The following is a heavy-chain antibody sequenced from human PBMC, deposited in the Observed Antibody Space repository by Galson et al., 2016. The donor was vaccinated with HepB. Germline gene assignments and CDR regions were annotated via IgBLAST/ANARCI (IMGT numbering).Heavy chain of an antibody. Sequence: ETLSLTCGVSGGALSGYYWTWNRQPPGQGLAWHGEIRHTGTTNYNPSLPSKGPFSVDTSKNQFSLSLISVTAADTAVYYCARLYHYDYIWGTYRGGFYGMDVWGQGTTVTVSS. V-gene: IGHV4-34*01. CDR2: IRHTGTT. CDR3: ARLYHYDYIWGTYRGGFYGMDV. J-gene: IGHJ6*02. CDR1: GGALSGYY. D-gene: IGHD3-16*02.